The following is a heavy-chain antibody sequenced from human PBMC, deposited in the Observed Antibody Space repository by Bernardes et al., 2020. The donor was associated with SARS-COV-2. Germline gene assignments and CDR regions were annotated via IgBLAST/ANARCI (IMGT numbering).Heavy chain of an antibody. CDR1: GFTFSSYS. D-gene: IGHD3-16*01. Sequence: GGSLRLSCAASGFTFSSYSMNWVRQAPGKGLEWVSYISSSSSTIYYADSVKGRFTISRDNAKNSLYLQMNSLRDEDTAVYYCARSSITFGGVMAEYYFDYWDQGTLVTVSS. V-gene: IGHV3-48*02. J-gene: IGHJ4*02. CDR2: ISSSSSTI. CDR3: ARSSITFGGVMAEYYFDY.